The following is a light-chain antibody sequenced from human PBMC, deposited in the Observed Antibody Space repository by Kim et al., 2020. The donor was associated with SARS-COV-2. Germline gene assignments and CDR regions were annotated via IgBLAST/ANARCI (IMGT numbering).Light chain of an antibody. Sequence: DIQLTQSPSSLSASVGDRVSITCRSSQSIDTSLHWFQQRPGKAPALLVRGASALQSDIPSRFSGTGSGTDFTLTIDTLQPEDYATYYCQQSYSTPYTFGQGPSLE. CDR2: GAS. CDR3: QQSYSTPYT. V-gene: IGKV1-39*01. J-gene: IGKJ2*01. CDR1: QSIDTS.